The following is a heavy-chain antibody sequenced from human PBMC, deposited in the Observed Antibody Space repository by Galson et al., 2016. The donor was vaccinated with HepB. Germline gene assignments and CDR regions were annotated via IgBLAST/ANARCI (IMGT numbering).Heavy chain of an antibody. CDR2: IYYRGSA. D-gene: IGHD5-12*01. CDR3: AGDGGYDWFDY. CDR1: GGSIRSYY. V-gene: IGHV4-59*01. J-gene: IGHJ4*02. Sequence: ETLSLTCTVSGGSIRSYYWSWIRQPPGKGLEWIGYIYYRGSANYNPSLKSRVSISVDPSKSQFSLKLTSVTAADTAVYYCAGDGGYDWFDYWGQGTLVTVSS.